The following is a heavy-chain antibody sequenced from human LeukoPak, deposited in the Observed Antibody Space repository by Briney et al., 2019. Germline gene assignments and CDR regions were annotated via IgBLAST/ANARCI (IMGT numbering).Heavy chain of an antibody. CDR1: GGSFSGYY. CDR3: ARHPGTTLGSPYYYYMDV. J-gene: IGHJ6*03. CDR2: INHSGST. V-gene: IGHV4-34*01. D-gene: IGHD1-14*01. Sequence: SETLSLTCAVYGGSFSGYYWSWIRQPPGKGLEWIGEINHSGSTNYNPSLKSRVTISVDTSKSQFSLKVSSVTAADTAVYYCARHPGTTLGSPYYYYMDVWNKGTTVTVSS.